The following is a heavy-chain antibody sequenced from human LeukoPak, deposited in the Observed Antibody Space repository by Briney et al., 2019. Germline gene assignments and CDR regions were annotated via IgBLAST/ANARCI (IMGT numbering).Heavy chain of an antibody. CDR3: AITPDYRTGYYFDY. J-gene: IGHJ4*02. CDR1: GYTFTSYV. CDR2: MNPNSGNT. D-gene: IGHD4-11*01. V-gene: IGHV1-8*01. Sequence: GASVNVSCKASGYTFTSYVINWVRQATGQRLEWMGWMNPNSGNTGYAQKFQGRVTMTRNTSISTAYMELSSLRPEDTAVYYCAITPDYRTGYYFDYWGQGTLVTVSS.